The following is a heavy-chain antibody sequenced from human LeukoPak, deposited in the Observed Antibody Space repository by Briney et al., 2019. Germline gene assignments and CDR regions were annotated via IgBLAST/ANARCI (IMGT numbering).Heavy chain of an antibody. CDR2: ISGGGGST. J-gene: IGHJ4*02. D-gene: IGHD3-22*01. Sequence: GGSLRLSCGASGFPFNSYAMSWVRQAPGKGLEWVSAISGGGGSTFYADSVRGRFTISRDNPKNTLYLQMNSLRAEDTAVYFCAKRGVVIRVILVGFHKEAYYFDSWGQGALVTVSS. CDR3: AKRGVVIRVILVGFHKEAYYFDS. CDR1: GFPFNSYA. V-gene: IGHV3-23*01.